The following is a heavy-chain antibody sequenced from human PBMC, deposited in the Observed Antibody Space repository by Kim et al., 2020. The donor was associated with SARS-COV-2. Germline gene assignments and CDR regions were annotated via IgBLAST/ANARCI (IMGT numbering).Heavy chain of an antibody. CDR2: ISAYNGNT. CDR3: ARSGDSSWFEVFRDY. CDR1: GYTFTSYG. D-gene: IGHD6-13*01. J-gene: IGHJ4*02. Sequence: ASVKVSCKASGYTFTSYGISWVRQAPGQGLEWMGWISAYNGNTNYAQKLQGRVTMTTDTSTSTAYMELRSLRSDDTAVYYCARSGDSSWFEVFRDYWGQGTLVTVSS. V-gene: IGHV1-18*04.